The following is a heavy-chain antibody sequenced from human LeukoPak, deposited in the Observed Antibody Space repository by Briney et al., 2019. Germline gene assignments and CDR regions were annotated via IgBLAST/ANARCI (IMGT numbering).Heavy chain of an antibody. CDR2: ISAYNGNT. J-gene: IGHJ6*03. V-gene: IGHV1-18*04. Sequence: ASVKVSCKASGYTFTSYYMHWVRQAPGQGLEWMGWISAYNGNTNYAQKLQGRVTMTTDTSTSTAYMELRSLRSDDTTVYYCAREYRRSSSSYYYYYYMDVWGKGTTVTVSS. CDR1: GYTFTSYY. CDR3: AREYRRSSSSYYYYYYMDV. D-gene: IGHD6-6*01.